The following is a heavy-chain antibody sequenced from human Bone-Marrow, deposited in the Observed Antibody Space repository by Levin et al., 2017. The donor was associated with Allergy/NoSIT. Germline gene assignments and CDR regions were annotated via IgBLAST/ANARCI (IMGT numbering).Heavy chain of an antibody. J-gene: IGHJ4*02. V-gene: IGHV3-30*04. CDR3: ARDPVWSGSFTTATNWGQYFDY. CDR1: GFTFSSHA. D-gene: IGHD3-3*01. CDR2: ISHDGSYK. Sequence: GGSLRLSCAASGFTFSSHALYWVRQAPGKGLEWVAVISHDGSYKNFADSVKGRFTISRDNSKNTLYLQMNSLRADDTAVYYCARDPVWSGSFTTATNWGQYFDYWGQGTLVTVSS.